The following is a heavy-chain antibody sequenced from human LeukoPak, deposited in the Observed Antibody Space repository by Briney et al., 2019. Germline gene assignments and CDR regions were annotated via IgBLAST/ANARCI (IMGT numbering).Heavy chain of an antibody. CDR1: DGSVSSGNLY. D-gene: IGHD5-18*01. Sequence: SETLSLTRTVSDGSVSSGNLYWSWIRQPPGKGLEWIGYIYYSGSTNYNPSLKSRVTISVHTSKNQFSLKLSSVTAADTAVYYCARVQIAYSYGLFDYWGQGTLVTVSS. CDR2: IYYSGST. V-gene: IGHV4-61*01. J-gene: IGHJ4*02. CDR3: ARVQIAYSYGLFDY.